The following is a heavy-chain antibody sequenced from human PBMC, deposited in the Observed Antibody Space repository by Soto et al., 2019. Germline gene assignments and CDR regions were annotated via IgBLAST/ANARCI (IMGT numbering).Heavy chain of an antibody. CDR3: AHTISSTSGMGYYYGMDV. Sequence: GGSLRLSCAASGFTFSSYGMHWVRQAPGKGLEWVAVISYDGSYKYYADSVKGRVTISRDNSKNTLYLQMNSLRAEDTAVFYCAHTISSTSGMGYYYGMDVWGQGTTVTVSS. CDR1: GFTFSSYG. J-gene: IGHJ6*02. V-gene: IGHV3-30*03. CDR2: ISYDGSYK. D-gene: IGHD2-2*01.